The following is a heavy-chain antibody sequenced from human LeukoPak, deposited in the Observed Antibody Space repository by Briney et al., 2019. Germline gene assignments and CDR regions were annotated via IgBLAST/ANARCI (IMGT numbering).Heavy chain of an antibody. CDR3: ARDSSGWYRVHYFDY. J-gene: IGHJ4*02. CDR1: GFTFSSYS. V-gene: IGHV3-21*01. Sequence: GGSLRLSCAASGFTFSSYSMNWVRQAPGKGLEWVSSISSSSSYIYYADSVKGRLTISRDNAKNSLYLQMNSLRAEDTAVYYCARDSSGWYRVHYFDYWGQGTLVTVSS. CDR2: ISSSSSYI. D-gene: IGHD6-19*01.